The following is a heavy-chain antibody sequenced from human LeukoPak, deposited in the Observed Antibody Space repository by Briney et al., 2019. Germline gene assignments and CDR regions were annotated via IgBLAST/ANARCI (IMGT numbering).Heavy chain of an antibody. CDR3: AREGDRDFDY. CDR1: GFTFSSYA. CDR2: ISYDGSNK. Sequence: PGGSLRLSCAASGFTFSSYAMHWVRQAPGKGLEWVAVISYDGSNKYYADSVKGRFTISRDNSKNTLYLQMNSLRAEDTAVYYCAREGDRDFDYWGQGTLVTVSS. D-gene: IGHD1-26*01. J-gene: IGHJ4*02. V-gene: IGHV3-30-3*01.